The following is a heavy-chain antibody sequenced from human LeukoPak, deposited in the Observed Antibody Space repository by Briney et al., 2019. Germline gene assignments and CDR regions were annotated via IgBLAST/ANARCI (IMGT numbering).Heavy chain of an antibody. J-gene: IGHJ4*02. CDR2: VIPIFGTA. D-gene: IGHD2-15*01. Sequence: SVKVSCKASGGTFSSYAISWVRQAPGQGLEWMGGVIPIFGTANYAQKFQGRVTITADESTSTAYMELSSLRSEGTAVYYCARGYCSGGSCYHFDYWGQGTLVTVSS. V-gene: IGHV1-69*13. CDR1: GGTFSSYA. CDR3: ARGYCSGGSCYHFDY.